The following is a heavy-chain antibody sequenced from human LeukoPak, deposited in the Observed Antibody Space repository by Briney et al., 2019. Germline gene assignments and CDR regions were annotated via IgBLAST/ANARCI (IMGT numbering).Heavy chain of an antibody. D-gene: IGHD1-14*01. CDR1: GFTLSRSA. CDR2: ISHDGSNT. V-gene: IGHV3-30*18. J-gene: IGHJ4*02. Sequence: PGGSLRLSCAACGFTLSRSAVHWVRQAPGKGLEWVAVISHDGSNTDYTDSVKGRFTISRDNSKNTLYLQMNSLRAEDTAVYYCAKEMKPCMHFDYWGQGTLVTVSS. CDR3: AKEMKPCMHFDY.